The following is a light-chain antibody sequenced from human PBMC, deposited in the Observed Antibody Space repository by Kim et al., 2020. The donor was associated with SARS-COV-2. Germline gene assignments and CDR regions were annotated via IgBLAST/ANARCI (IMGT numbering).Light chain of an antibody. Sequence: CTLSSRYSNYKVEWYQQRPGKGPRFVMRVGTGGIVGSKGDGIPDRFSVLGSGLNRYLTIKNIQEEDESDYHCGADHGSGSNFVYVFGTGTKVTVL. CDR1: SRYSNYK. J-gene: IGLJ1*01. CDR3: GADHGSGSNFVYV. CDR2: VGTGGIVG. V-gene: IGLV9-49*01.